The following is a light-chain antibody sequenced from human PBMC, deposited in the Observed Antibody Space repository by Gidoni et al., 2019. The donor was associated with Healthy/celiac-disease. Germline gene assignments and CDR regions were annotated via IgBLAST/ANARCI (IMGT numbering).Light chain of an antibody. CDR1: RSRLPRNGYNF. J-gene: IGKJ2*01. CDR3: LQSLQTPPT. V-gene: IGKV2-28*01. Sequence: DIVMTQSPLSLPVTPGEPASISCRSSRSRLPRNGYNFLDWYVLKPGQSPQLLIYVGSNRASGVPDRFSGSGSGTDFTLKISRVQAEDVGVYYCLQSLQTPPTFGQGTKLEIK. CDR2: VGS.